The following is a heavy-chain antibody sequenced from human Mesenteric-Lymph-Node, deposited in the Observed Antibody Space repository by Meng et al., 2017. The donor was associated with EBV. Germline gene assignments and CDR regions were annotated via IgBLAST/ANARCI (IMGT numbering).Heavy chain of an antibody. J-gene: IGHJ4*02. CDR1: GGDISSSSW. V-gene: IGHV4-4*02. CDR3: ARLPPTTGYGTARSY. D-gene: IGHD6-13*01. Sequence: QVQLQESGPRLVKPSETPSLPCTVSGGDISSSSWWSWVRQPPGKGLEWLGEIYHSSGTTNYNPSLKSRVTISLDKSKNQFSLNLSSVTAADTAVYYCARLPPTTGYGTARSYWGQGTLVTVSS. CDR2: IYHSSGTT.